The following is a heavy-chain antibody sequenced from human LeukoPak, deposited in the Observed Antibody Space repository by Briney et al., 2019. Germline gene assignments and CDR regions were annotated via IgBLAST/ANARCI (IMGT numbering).Heavy chain of an antibody. D-gene: IGHD2-2*01. CDR1: GFTFSSYS. Sequence: PGGSLRLSCAASGFTFSSYSMNWVRQAPGKGLEWVSSISSSSSYIYYADSVKGRFTISRDNAKNSLYLQMNSLRAEDTAVYYCAREGCSSTSCYYSDALDIWGQGTMVTVSS. CDR3: AREGCSSTSCYYSDALDI. V-gene: IGHV3-21*01. CDR2: ISSSSSYI. J-gene: IGHJ3*02.